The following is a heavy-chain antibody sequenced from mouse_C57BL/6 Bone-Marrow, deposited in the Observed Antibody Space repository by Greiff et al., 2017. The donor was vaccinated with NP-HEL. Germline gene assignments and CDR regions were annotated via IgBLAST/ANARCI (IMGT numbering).Heavy chain of an antibody. D-gene: IGHD2-4*01. CDR3: AKHSYDDDDGDYAMDD. V-gene: IGHV2-9*01. Sequence: QVQLQQSGPGLVAPSQSLSITCTVSGFSLTSYGVDWVRQPPGKGLEWLGVIWGGGSTNYNSALMSRLSISKDNSKSQVFLKMNSLQTDDTAMYYCAKHSYDDDDGDYAMDDWGQGTSVTVSS. CDR1: GFSLTSYG. CDR2: IWGGGST. J-gene: IGHJ4*01.